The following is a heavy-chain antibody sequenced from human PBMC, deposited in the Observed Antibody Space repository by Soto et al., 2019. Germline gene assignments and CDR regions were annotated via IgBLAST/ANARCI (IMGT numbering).Heavy chain of an antibody. CDR1: GFTFSSYW. J-gene: IGHJ6*02. Sequence: LRLSCAASGFTFSSYWMSWVRQAPGKGLEWVANIKQDGSEKYYVDSVKGRFTISRDNAKNSLYLQMNSLRAEDTAVYYCARDQYSYGRRWYYYYGMDVWGQGTTVTVS. V-gene: IGHV3-7*03. D-gene: IGHD5-18*01. CDR2: IKQDGSEK. CDR3: ARDQYSYGRRWYYYYGMDV.